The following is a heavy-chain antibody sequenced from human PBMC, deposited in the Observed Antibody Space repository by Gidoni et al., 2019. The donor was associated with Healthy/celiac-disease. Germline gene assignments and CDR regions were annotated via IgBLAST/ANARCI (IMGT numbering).Heavy chain of an antibody. V-gene: IGHV4-31*03. J-gene: IGHJ6*02. CDR3: ARDSSSSEDYYYGMDV. Sequence: QLQLQESGPGLVKPSQTLSLPCTVSGGSISRGGYYWSWIRQHPGKGLEWIGYIYYSGSTYYNPSLNSRVTISVDTSKNQFSLKLSSGTAADTAVYYCARDSSSSEDYYYGMDVWGQGTTVTVSS. CDR2: IYYSGST. CDR1: GGSISRGGYY. D-gene: IGHD6-6*01.